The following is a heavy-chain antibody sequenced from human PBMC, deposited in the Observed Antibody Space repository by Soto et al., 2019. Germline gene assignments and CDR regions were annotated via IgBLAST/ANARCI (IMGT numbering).Heavy chain of an antibody. CDR3: AKTPHMAAGNKFYYHS. J-gene: IGHJ4*02. V-gene: IGHV1-69*01. CDR1: GGTFSTFG. D-gene: IGHD3-10*01. Sequence: QVQLVQSGAEVKKTGSSVKVSCKTSGGTFSTFGISWVRQAPGQGLEWMGGIIPFFGTAEYSQKFEDRIKFTGEESKNIVDVDLGNLSLGHSAIYFLAKTPHMAAGNKFYYHSWGEGALIPVS. CDR2: IIPFFGTA.